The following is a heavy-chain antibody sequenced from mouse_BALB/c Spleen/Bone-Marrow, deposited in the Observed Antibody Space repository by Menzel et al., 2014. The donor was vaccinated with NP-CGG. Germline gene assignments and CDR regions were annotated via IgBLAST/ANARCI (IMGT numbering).Heavy chain of an antibody. CDR3: TRGGYDYTWFAY. V-gene: IGHV1-54*01. J-gene: IGHJ3*01. Sequence: VQLQESGAELVRPGTSVKVSCKASGYAFTNYWIEWIKQRPGQGLEWIGVINPGSGGINYNEKFKGKATLTADTSSSTAYMQLSSLTSEDSAIYYCTRGGYDYTWFAYWGQGTLVTVSA. CDR1: GYAFTNYW. CDR2: INPGSGGI. D-gene: IGHD2-4*01.